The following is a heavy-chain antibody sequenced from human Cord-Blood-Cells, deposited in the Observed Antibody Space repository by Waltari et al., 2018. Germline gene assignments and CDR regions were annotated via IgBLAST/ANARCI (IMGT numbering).Heavy chain of an antibody. CDR3: ARHWVWFGELLYFDY. V-gene: IGHV4-39*01. D-gene: IGHD3-10*01. J-gene: IGHJ4*02. CDR2: IYYSGST. CDR1: GGPISSSSYY. Sequence: QLQLQESGPGLVKPSETLSLTCTVSGGPISSSSYYWGWIRQPPGKGLEWIGSIYYSGSTYYNPSLKSRVTISVDTSKNQFSLKLSSVTAADTAVYYCARHWVWFGELLYFDYWGQGTLVTVSS.